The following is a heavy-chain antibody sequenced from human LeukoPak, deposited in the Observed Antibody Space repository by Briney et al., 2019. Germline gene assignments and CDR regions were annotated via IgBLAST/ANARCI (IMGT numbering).Heavy chain of an antibody. CDR3: ASLNNDDY. CDR1: GFTFSSYS. CDR2: ISSSSRYI. Sequence: PGRSLRLSCAASGFTFSSYSMNWVRQAPGKGLEWVSSISSSSRYIYFADSVKGRFTISRDNAKNSLYLQMNSLRAEDTAVYYCASLNNDDYWGQGTLVTVPS. J-gene: IGHJ4*02. D-gene: IGHD1-1*01. V-gene: IGHV3-21*01.